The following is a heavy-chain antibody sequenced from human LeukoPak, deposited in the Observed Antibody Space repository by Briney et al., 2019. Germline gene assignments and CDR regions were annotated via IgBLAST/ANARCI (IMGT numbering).Heavy chain of an antibody. D-gene: IGHD1-7*01. CDR1: GGSISSSSYY. CDR3: ARHRLGTNWFDP. J-gene: IGHJ5*02. V-gene: IGHV4-39*01. CDR2: IYYSGST. Sequence: SETLSLTCTVSGGSISSSSYYWRWIRQPPGKGLEWIGSIYYSGSTYYNPSLKSRVTISVDTSKNQFSLKLSSVTAADTAVYYCARHRLGTNWFDPWGQGTLVTVSS.